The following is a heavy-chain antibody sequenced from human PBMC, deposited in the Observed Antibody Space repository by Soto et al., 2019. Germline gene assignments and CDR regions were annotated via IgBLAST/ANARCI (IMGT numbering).Heavy chain of an antibody. Sequence: QLQLQESGSGLVRPSQTLSLTCAVSGGSISSGGYSWNWIRQPPGKGLEWIGYIYHSGSTLYNPYLRSRVPXXVXQSKNHFSLKLSSVTAADTAVYYCARDQLEGNWFDPWGQGTLVTVSS. D-gene: IGHD1-1*01. J-gene: IGHJ5*02. V-gene: IGHV4-30-2*01. CDR3: ARDQLEGNWFDP. CDR2: IYHSGST. CDR1: GGSISSGGYS.